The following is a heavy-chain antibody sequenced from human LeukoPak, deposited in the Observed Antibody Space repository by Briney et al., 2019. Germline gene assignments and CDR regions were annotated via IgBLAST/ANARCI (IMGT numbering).Heavy chain of an antibody. D-gene: IGHD1-26*01. V-gene: IGHV4-30-4*02. J-gene: IGHJ4*02. Sequence: SETLSLTCTVSGGSISSGDYYWSWIRQPPGKGLEWIGYIYYSGSTYYNPSLKSRVTISVDTSKNQFSLKLSSVTAADTAVYYCARGDSGSFSQFDCWGQGTLVTVSS. CDR3: ARGDSGSFSQFDC. CDR2: IYYSGST. CDR1: GGSISSGDYY.